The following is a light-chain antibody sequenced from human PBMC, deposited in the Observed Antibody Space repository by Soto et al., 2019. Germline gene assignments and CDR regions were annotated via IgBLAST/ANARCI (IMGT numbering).Light chain of an antibody. V-gene: IGLV1-40*01. J-gene: IGLJ1*01. CDR1: SSNIGAGYD. CDR2: GNI. Sequence: QSVLTQPPSVSGAPGQWFTISCTLISSNIGAGYDVHWYQQRPGTAPKLLIFGNINRPSGVPDRFPGSKSGTSASLAITGLQAEDEGDYYCQSYDSTLSARYVFGTGTKVTVL. CDR3: QSYDSTLSARYV.